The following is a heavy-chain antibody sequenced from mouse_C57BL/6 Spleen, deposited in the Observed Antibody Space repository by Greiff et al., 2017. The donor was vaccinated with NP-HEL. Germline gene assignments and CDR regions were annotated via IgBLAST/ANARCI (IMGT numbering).Heavy chain of an antibody. D-gene: IGHD1-1*01. J-gene: IGHJ1*03. CDR2: IDPSDSYT. CDR1: GYTFTSYW. Sequence: VQLQQSGAELVKPGASVKLSCKASGYTFTSYWMQWVKQRPGQGLEWIGEIDPSDSYTNYNQKFKGKATLTVDTSSSTAYMQLSSLTSEDSAVYYCARRGFGDYYGSSYGYFDVWGTGTTVTVSS. CDR3: ARRGFGDYYGSSYGYFDV. V-gene: IGHV1-50*01.